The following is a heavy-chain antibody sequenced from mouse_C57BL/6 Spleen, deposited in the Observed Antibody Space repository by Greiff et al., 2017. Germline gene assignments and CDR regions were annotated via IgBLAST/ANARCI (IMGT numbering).Heavy chain of an antibody. CDR1: GYSITSGYD. J-gene: IGHJ1*03. Sequence: EVHLVESGPGMVKPSQSLSLTCTVTGYSITSGYDWHWIRHFPGNKLEWMGYISYSGSTNYNPSIKSRISITHDTSKNHFFLKLNSVTTEDTATYYCARESNYRYFDVWGTGTTVTVSS. D-gene: IGHD2-5*01. CDR2: ISYSGST. CDR3: ARESNYRYFDV. V-gene: IGHV3-1*01.